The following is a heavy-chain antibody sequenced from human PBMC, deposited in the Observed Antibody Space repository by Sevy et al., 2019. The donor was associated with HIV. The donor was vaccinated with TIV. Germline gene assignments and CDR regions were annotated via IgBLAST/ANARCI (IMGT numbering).Heavy chain of an antibody. J-gene: IGHJ6*02. CDR1: GFPFSSYA. Sequence: GGSLRPSCAASGFPFSSYAMSWVRQAPGRGLEWVSTLIGGGRRTYYADSVTGRFIISRDNSRNTLYLQMNSLRAEDTAIYCAKRRVQSGLSGGGANYGMDVCGRGTTVTVSS. CDR2: LIGGGRRT. CDR3: AKRRVQSGLSGGGANYGMDV. V-gene: IGHV3-23*01. D-gene: IGHD2-8*02.